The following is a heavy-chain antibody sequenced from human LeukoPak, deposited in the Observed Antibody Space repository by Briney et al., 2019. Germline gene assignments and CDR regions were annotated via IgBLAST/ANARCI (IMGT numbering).Heavy chain of an antibody. CDR1: GYTFTDYF. CDR2: LNPNSGVT. D-gene: IGHD2-8*01. V-gene: IGHV1-2*02. J-gene: IGHJ3*02. Sequence: ASVKVSCKASGYTFTDYFIHWVRQAPGQGLEWMGWLNPNSGVTKYAQKFQGRVTMTRDTSISTAYMELSRLRSDDTAVYYCARPLMVPFSDAFDIWGQGTMVTVSS. CDR3: ARPLMVPFSDAFDI.